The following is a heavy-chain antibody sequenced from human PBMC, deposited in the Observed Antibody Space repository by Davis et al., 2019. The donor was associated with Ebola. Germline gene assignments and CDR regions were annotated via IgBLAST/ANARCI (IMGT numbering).Heavy chain of an antibody. CDR1: GNTFSNYD. CDR2: MNPKSGNT. D-gene: IGHD6-19*01. Sequence: ASVKVSCKTSGNTFSNYDINWVRQASGQGLEWMGWMNPKSGNTGYAQKFQDRVTITRNPSISTVYMELSSLRSEDTAVYYCARGCSSDRCFMGAFDIWGQGTMVTVSS. J-gene: IGHJ3*02. CDR3: ARGCSSDRCFMGAFDI. V-gene: IGHV1-8*01.